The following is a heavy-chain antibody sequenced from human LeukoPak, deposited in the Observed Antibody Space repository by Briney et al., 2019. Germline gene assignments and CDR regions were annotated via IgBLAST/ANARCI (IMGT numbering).Heavy chain of an antibody. D-gene: IGHD5-12*01. CDR3: ARDAGNSGYGCDL. CDR1: GFTFSSSA. J-gene: IGHJ5*02. V-gene: IGHV3-23*01. CDR2: ISASGGST. Sequence: GGSLRLSCAASGFTFSSSAMSWVRRVPGKGLEWVSGISASGGSTYYADSVKGRFTISRDNARNSLYLQMNNLRGEDTAIYYCARDAGNSGYGCDLWGQGTLVTVSS.